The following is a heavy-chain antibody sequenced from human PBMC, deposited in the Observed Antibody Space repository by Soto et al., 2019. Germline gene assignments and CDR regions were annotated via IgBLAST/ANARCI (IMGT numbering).Heavy chain of an antibody. CDR3: ATSGQYYYDSSGYRSAFDI. J-gene: IGHJ3*02. CDR1: GYSFTSYW. D-gene: IGHD3-22*01. Sequence: GESLKISCKGSGYSFTSYWISWVRQMPGKGLEWMGRIDPSDSYTNYSPSFQGHVTISADKSISTAYLQWSSLKASDTAMYYCATSGQYYYDSSGYRSAFDIWGQGTMVTVSS. V-gene: IGHV5-10-1*01. CDR2: IDPSDSYT.